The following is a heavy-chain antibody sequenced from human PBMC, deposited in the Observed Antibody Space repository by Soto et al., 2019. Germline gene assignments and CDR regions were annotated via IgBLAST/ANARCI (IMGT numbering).Heavy chain of an antibody. D-gene: IGHD1-1*01. Sequence: EVQLVESGGGLVKPGGSLRLSCAASGFTFSTFTMNWVRQAPGQGLEWVSSIDPSSTYMFYAASVTGRFTISRDNAKNSVYLQMDSLSAEDTAVYYCAREPGSYCWNDGLMDGWGQGTTVTVSS. CDR2: IDPSSTYM. V-gene: IGHV3-21*02. J-gene: IGHJ6*02. CDR3: AREPGSYCWNDGLMDG. CDR1: GFTFSTFT.